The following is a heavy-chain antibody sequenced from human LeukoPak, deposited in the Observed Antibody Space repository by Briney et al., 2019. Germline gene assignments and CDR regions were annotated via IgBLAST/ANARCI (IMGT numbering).Heavy chain of an antibody. Sequence: PSETLSLTCTVSGGSISSYYWSWIRQPPGKGLEWIGYIYYSGSTNYNPSLKSRVTISVDTSKNQFSLKLSSVTAADTAVYYWARDSGYSTPYLIDYWGQGTLVTVSS. D-gene: IGHD5-12*01. CDR1: GGSISSYY. CDR2: IYYSGST. CDR3: ARDSGYSTPYLIDY. J-gene: IGHJ4*02. V-gene: IGHV4-59*01.